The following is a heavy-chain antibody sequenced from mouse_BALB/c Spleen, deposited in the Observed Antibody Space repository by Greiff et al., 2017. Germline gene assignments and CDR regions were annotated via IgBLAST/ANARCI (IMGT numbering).Heavy chain of an antibody. CDR3: TRRLPHAMDY. D-gene: IGHD2-4*01. CDR2: IRLKSNNYAT. Sequence: EVKLMESGGGLVQPGGSMKLSCVASGFTFSNYWMNWVRQSPEKGLEWVAEIRLKSNNYATHYAESVKGRFTISRDDSKSSVYLQMNNLRAEDTGIYYCTRRLPHAMDYWGQGTSVTVSS. J-gene: IGHJ4*01. V-gene: IGHV6-6*02. CDR1: GFTFSNYW.